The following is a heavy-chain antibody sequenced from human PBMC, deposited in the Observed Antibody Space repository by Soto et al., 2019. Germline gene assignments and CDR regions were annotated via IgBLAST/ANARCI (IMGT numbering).Heavy chain of an antibody. CDR2: FDPEDGET. CDR1: GYTLTELS. V-gene: IGHV1-24*01. Sequence: GASVKVSCKVSGYTLTELSMHWVRQAPGKGLEWMGGFDPEDGETIYAQKFQGRVTMTEDTSTDTAYMELSSLRSEDKAVYYCAKATYERIKIFGVVIPRGVHFDYWGEGTLVTVSS. J-gene: IGHJ4*02. D-gene: IGHD3-3*01. CDR3: AKATYERIKIFGVVIPRGVHFDY.